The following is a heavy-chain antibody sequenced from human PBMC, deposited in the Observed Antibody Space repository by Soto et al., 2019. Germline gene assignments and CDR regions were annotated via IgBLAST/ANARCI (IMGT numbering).Heavy chain of an antibody. CDR2: TKQDESEK. CDR3: VREGDSGFFS. J-gene: IGHJ5*02. CDR1: GFTFGDYW. V-gene: IGHV3-7*01. D-gene: IGHD6-25*01. Sequence: EVQLVESGGGLVQPGGSLRLSGATSGFTFGDYWMSWVRQAPGKRLEWVANTKQDESEKYYVGSVRGRFTISRDNAKNSLYLQMNSLRAEDTAVYFCVREGDSGFFSWGQGTLVTVSS.